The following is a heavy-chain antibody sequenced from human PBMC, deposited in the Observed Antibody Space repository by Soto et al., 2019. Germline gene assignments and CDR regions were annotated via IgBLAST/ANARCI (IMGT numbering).Heavy chain of an antibody. V-gene: IGHV4-30-4*02. J-gene: IGHJ3*02. CDR3: ARVWGGAFDI. CDR2: INYSGTT. Sequence: SDTLSLTCTVSGGSINSRHHYWSWIRQPPRKGLEWIGYINYSGTTYYKPSLKSRVTISVDTSKNQFSLRLSSVTAADTTVYYCARVWGGAFDIWGQGTMVS. CDR1: GGSINSRHHY. D-gene: IGHD3-10*01.